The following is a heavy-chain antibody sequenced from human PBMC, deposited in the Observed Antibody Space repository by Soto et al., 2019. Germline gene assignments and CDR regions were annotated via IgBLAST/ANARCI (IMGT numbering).Heavy chain of an antibody. D-gene: IGHD3-10*01. CDR2: IIPILGIA. J-gene: IGHJ4*02. CDR3: AMTRGSGSWDFDY. V-gene: IGHV1-69*02. Sequence: QVQLVQSGAEVKKPGSSVKVSCKASGGTFSSYTISWVRQAPGQGLEWMGRIIPILGIANYAQKFQGRVTITADKSTSTAYMELSSLGSEDTAVDYCAMTRGSGSWDFDYWGQGTPVTVSS. CDR1: GGTFSSYT.